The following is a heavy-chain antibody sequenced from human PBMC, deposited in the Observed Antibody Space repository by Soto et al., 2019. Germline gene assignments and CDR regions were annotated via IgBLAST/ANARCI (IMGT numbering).Heavy chain of an antibody. CDR2: ISWNSGSI. CDR1: GFTFDDYA. D-gene: IGHD1-26*01. Sequence: EVQLVESGGGLVQPGRSLRLSCAASGFTFDDYAMHWVRQAPGKGLEWVSGISWNSGSIGYADSVKGRFTISRDNAKNSLYLQMNSLRPEDTALYYGAKDGATKGWPFDYWGQGTLVTVSS. J-gene: IGHJ4*02. CDR3: AKDGATKGWPFDY. V-gene: IGHV3-9*01.